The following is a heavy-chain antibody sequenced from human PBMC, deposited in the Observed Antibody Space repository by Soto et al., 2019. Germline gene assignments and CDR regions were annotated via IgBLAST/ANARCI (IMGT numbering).Heavy chain of an antibody. Sequence: GGSLRLSCAASGFTFSSYGMHWVRQAPGKGLEWVAVIWYDGSNKYYADSVKGRFTISRDNSKNTLYLQMNSLRAEDTAVYYCARAYYYDSSGYYQYYYYYGMDVWGQGTTVTVSS. D-gene: IGHD3-22*01. CDR1: GFTFSSYG. J-gene: IGHJ6*02. CDR2: IWYDGSNK. V-gene: IGHV3-33*01. CDR3: ARAYYYDSSGYYQYYYYYGMDV.